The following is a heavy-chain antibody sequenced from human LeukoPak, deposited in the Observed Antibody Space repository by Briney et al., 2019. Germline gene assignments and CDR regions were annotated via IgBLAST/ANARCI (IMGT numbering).Heavy chain of an antibody. CDR1: GGTFSSYA. V-gene: IGHV1-69*05. D-gene: IGHD4-17*01. Sequence: SVKVSCKASGGTFSSYAISWVRQAPGQGLEWMGRIIPIFGTANYAQKFQGRVTITTDESTSTAYMELSSLRSEDTAVYYCARGRLKRYYFGYWGQGTLVTVSS. CDR3: ARGRLKRYYFGY. J-gene: IGHJ4*02. CDR2: IIPIFGTA.